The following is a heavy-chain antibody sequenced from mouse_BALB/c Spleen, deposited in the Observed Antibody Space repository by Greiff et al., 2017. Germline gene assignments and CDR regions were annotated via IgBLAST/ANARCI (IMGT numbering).Heavy chain of an antibody. CDR1: GFTFSSFG. Sequence: EVKLQESGGGLVQPGGSRKLSCAASGFTFSSFGMHWVRQAPEKGLEWVAYISSGSSTIYYADTVKGRFTISRDNPKNTLFLQMTSLRSEDTAMYYCARWDYSYAMDYWGQGTSVTVSS. CDR2: ISSGSSTI. J-gene: IGHJ4*01. CDR3: ARWDYSYAMDY. V-gene: IGHV5-17*02. D-gene: IGHD2-12*01.